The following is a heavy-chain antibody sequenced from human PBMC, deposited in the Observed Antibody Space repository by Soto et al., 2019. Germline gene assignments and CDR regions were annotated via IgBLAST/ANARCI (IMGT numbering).Heavy chain of an antibody. Sequence: PGGSLRLSCAASGFTFSSYSMNWVRQAPGKGLEWVSSISSSSSYIYYADSVKGRFTISRDNAKNSLYLQMNSLRADDTAVYYCARDFGFGTGYFDYWGQGTLVTVSS. J-gene: IGHJ4*02. CDR2: ISSSSSYI. V-gene: IGHV3-21*01. CDR1: GFTFSSYS. D-gene: IGHD3-9*01. CDR3: ARDFGFGTGYFDY.